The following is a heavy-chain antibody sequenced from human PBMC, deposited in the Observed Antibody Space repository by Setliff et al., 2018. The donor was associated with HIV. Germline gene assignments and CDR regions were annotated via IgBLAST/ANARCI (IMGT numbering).Heavy chain of an antibody. D-gene: IGHD1-1*01. CDR1: GFTFTSYW. Sequence: GGSLRLSCAASGFTFTSYWMIWVRQAPGKGLEWVANINQDGSEKNYADSVQGRFTISRDNAKNSLYLQMHSLRVEDTAFYYCARDKRDDNFLTSRISSVFDFWGEGTLVTVSS. CDR2: INQDGSEK. CDR3: ARDKRDDNFLTSRISSVFDF. J-gene: IGHJ4*02. V-gene: IGHV3-7*03.